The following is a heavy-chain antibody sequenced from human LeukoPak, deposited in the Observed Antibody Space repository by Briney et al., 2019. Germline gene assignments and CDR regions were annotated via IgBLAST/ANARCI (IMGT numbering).Heavy chain of an antibody. Sequence: GSLRLSCTASGFTFGDYAMSWVRQAPGKGLEWVGFIRSKAYGGTTEYAASVKGRFTISRDDSKSIAYLQMNSLKTEDTAVYYCTSRYYDFWSGYYPFDYWGQGTLVTVSS. CDR3: TSRYYDFWSGYYPFDY. D-gene: IGHD3-3*01. V-gene: IGHV3-49*04. CDR2: IRSKAYGGTT. CDR1: GFTFGDYA. J-gene: IGHJ4*02.